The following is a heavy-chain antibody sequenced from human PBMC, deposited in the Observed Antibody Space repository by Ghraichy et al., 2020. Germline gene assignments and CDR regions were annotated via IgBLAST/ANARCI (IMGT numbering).Heavy chain of an antibody. J-gene: IGHJ6*02. D-gene: IGHD4-23*01. CDR1: GFSFGSYN. Sequence: GGLRLSCVGSGFSFGSYNMNWVRQSPGKGLEWVSYITSSSRSIFYADSVKGRFTISRDNAQNSLSLQMNSLRDEDTAIYYCARASRVVRFYYYDGMDVWGQGTTVTVSS. V-gene: IGHV3-48*02. CDR3: ARASRVVRFYYYDGMDV. CDR2: ITSSSRSI.